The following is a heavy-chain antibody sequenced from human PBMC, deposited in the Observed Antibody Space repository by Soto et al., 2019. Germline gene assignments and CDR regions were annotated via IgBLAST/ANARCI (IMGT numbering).Heavy chain of an antibody. CDR3: ATSYGSGYRAFDS. J-gene: IGHJ4*02. CDR1: GYTFTSYT. CDR2: INPILSMS. D-gene: IGHD3-10*01. Sequence: SVKVSCKASGYTFTSYTINWVRQAPGLGLEWVGRINPILSMSNYAQKFQGRVTMTADKSTNTAYMELRSLRSEDTAMYFCATSYGSGYRAFDSWGQGALVTVSS. V-gene: IGHV1-69*02.